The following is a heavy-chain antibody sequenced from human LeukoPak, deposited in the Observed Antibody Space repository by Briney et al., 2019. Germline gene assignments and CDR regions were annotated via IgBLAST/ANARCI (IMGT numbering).Heavy chain of an antibody. CDR2: INTSGGST. V-gene: IGHV3-23*01. CDR1: GFTFSSYA. D-gene: IGHD3-22*01. J-gene: IGHJ4*02. CDR3: AIMHPYYDGNGYWVQ. Sequence: GGSLRLSCAASGFTFSSYAMSWVRQAPGKGLEWVSGINTSGGSTAYADSVKGRFTISRDNPRNTLYMQMNSLRAQDTALYYCAIMHPYYDGNGYWVQWGQGTLVTVSS.